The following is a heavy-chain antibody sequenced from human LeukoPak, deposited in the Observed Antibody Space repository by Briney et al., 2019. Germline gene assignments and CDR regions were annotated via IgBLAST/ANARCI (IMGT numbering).Heavy chain of an antibody. Sequence: PGGSLRLSCAASGFTFSSYAVSWVRRAPGKGLEWVSGILDSGYSTYYANSVKGRFTISRDNSNNTLYLQMNSLRAEDTAVYYCAKLGGHPLHNYYVGVWGKGTTVAVSS. J-gene: IGHJ6*03. CDR2: ILDSGYST. V-gene: IGHV3-23*01. CDR3: AKLGGHPLHNYYVGV. D-gene: IGHD3-16*01. CDR1: GFTFSSYA.